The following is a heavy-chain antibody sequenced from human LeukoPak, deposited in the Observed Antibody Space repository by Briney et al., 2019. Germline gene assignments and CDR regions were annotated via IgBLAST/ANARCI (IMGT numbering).Heavy chain of an antibody. V-gene: IGHV3-30-3*01. J-gene: IGHJ4*02. D-gene: IGHD3-22*01. CDR2: ISYDGSNK. CDR3: AKDPYYDSTKRYFDY. CDR1: GFTFSSYA. Sequence: GGSLRLSCAASGFTFSSYAMHWVRQAPGKGLEWVAVISYDGSNKYYADSVKGRFTISRDNSKNTLYLQMNSLRAEDTAVYYCAKDPYYDSTKRYFDYWGQGTLVTVSS.